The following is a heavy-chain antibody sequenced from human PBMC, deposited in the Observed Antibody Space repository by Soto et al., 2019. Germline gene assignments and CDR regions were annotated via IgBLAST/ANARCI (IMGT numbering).Heavy chain of an antibody. V-gene: IGHV2-5*02. D-gene: IGHD2-15*01. CDR3: AYLPCSGGSCYWFSFSGMDV. J-gene: IGHJ6*02. Sequence: QITLKESGPTLVKPTQTLTLTCTLSESALSTSGVGVAWIRQPPGKALEWLALIYWDDDKRYRPSLESRLTITKDTSKNPVVRTMTNMDSVDTATYYCAYLPCSGGSCYWFSFSGMDVWGQGTRVTVSS. CDR1: ESALSTSGVG. CDR2: IYWDDDK.